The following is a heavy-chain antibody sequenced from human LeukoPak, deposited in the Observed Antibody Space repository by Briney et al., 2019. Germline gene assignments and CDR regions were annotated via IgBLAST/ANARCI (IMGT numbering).Heavy chain of an antibody. CDR2: ISAYNGNT. Sequence: ASVKVSCKASGYTFTSYGISWVRQAPGQGLEWMGWISAYNGNTNYAQKLQGRVTMTTDTSTSTAYMELSSLRSEDTAVYYCARGAIGLRFLEWLLMDDAFDIWGQGTMVTVSS. D-gene: IGHD3-3*01. CDR3: ARGAIGLRFLEWLLMDDAFDI. CDR1: GYTFTSYG. V-gene: IGHV1-18*01. J-gene: IGHJ3*02.